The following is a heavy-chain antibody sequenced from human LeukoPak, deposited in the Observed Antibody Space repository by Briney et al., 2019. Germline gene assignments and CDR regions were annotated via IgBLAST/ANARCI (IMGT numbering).Heavy chain of an antibody. Sequence: SETLSLXCTVSGGSISSYYWRWIRQPPGKGLEWIGYIYYSGSTNYNPSLKSRVTISVDTSRNQFSLKLSSVTAADTAVYYCAGWFYDSSGYFWGQGTLVTVSS. D-gene: IGHD3-22*01. V-gene: IGHV4-59*01. CDR1: GGSISSYY. CDR2: IYYSGST. J-gene: IGHJ4*02. CDR3: AGWFYDSSGYF.